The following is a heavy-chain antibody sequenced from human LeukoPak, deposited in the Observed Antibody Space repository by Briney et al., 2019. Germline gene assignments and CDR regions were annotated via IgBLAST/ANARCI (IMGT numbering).Heavy chain of an antibody. Sequence: PGGSLRLSCAASGFIFSSYSMNWVRQAPGKGLEWVSSISSSSSYIYYADSVKGRFTISRDNAKNSLYLQMNSLRAEDTAVYYCARSGPHYSESSGYPWGQGTLVTVSS. CDR2: ISSSSSYI. CDR3: ARSGPHYSESSGYP. V-gene: IGHV3-21*01. CDR1: GFIFSSYS. J-gene: IGHJ5*02. D-gene: IGHD3-22*01.